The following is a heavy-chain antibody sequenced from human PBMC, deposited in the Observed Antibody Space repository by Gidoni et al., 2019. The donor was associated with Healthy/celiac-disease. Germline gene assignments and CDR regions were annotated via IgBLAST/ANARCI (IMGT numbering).Heavy chain of an antibody. J-gene: IGHJ4*02. CDR1: GGSISSSSYY. CDR3: ASDLRRTHYFDY. V-gene: IGHV4-39*01. Sequence: QLQLQESGPGLVKPSETLSLTCTVSGGSISSSSYYWGWIRQPPGKGLEWIGSIYYSGSTYYNPSLKSRVTISVDTSKNQFSLKLSSVTAADTAVYYCASDLRRTHYFDYWGQGTLVTVSS. CDR2: IYYSGST.